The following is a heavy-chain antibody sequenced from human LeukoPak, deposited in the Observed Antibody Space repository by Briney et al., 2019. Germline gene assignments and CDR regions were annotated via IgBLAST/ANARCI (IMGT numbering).Heavy chain of an antibody. CDR2: IIPIFGTA. V-gene: IGHV1-69*05. CDR3: ARESLEQQLPHSSGFDP. J-gene: IGHJ5*02. D-gene: IGHD6-13*01. Sequence: SVKVSCKASGYTFTSYDINWVRQATGQGLEWMGGIIPIFGTANYAQKFQGRVTITTDESTSTAYMELSSLRSEDTAVYYCARESLEQQLPHSSGFDPWGQGTLVTVSS. CDR1: GYTFTSYD.